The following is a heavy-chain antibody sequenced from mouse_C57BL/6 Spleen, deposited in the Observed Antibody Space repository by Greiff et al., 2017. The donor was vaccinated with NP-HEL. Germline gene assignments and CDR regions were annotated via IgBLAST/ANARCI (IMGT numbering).Heavy chain of an antibody. CDR2: ISYDGSN. J-gene: IGHJ2*01. CDR3: AREAPYDRYFDY. V-gene: IGHV3-6*01. Sequence: EVKLMESGPGLVKPSQSLSLTCSVTGYSITSGYYWNWIRQFPGNKLEWMGYISYDGSNNYNPSLKNRISITRDTSKNQFFLKLNSVTTEDTATYYCAREAPYDRYFDYWGQGTTLTVSS. D-gene: IGHD2-3*01. CDR1: GYSITSGYY.